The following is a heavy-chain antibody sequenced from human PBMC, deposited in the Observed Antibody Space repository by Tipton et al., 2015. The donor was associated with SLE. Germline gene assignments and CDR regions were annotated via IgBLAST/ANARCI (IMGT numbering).Heavy chain of an antibody. CDR3: AREVGGEDYFDY. CDR2: ISGSGSTI. D-gene: IGHD3-16*01. J-gene: IGHJ4*02. Sequence: SLRLSCAASGFSFSSDEMNWVRQAPGKGLEWLSHISGSGSTIYYADSVKGRFTISRDNAKNSLYLQMNSLRAEDTAVYYCAREVGGEDYFDYWGQGTLVTVSS. V-gene: IGHV3-48*03. CDR1: GFSFSSDE.